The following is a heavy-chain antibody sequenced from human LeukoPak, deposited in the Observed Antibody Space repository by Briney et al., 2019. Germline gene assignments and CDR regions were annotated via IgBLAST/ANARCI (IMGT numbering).Heavy chain of an antibody. V-gene: IGHV3-7*03. CDR2: IKQDGNEK. CDR3: ARDRPPNYDILTGYYTASDYYDY. CDR1: GFTFRTYW. D-gene: IGHD3-9*01. J-gene: IGHJ4*02. Sequence: GGSLRLSCAASGFTFRTYWMSWVRQAPGKGLEWVANIKQDGNEKYYVDSVKGRFTISRDNSKNTLYLQMNSLRAEDTAVYYCARDRPPNYDILTGYYTASDYYDYWGQGTLVTVSS.